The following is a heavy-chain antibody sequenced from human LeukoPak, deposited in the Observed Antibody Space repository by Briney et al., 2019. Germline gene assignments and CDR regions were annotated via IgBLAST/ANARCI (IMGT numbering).Heavy chain of an antibody. D-gene: IGHD3-3*01. V-gene: IGHV4-34*01. Sequence: PSETLSLTCAVYGGSFSGYYWSWIRQPPGKGLEWIGEINHSGSTNYNPSLKSRVTISVDTSKNQFSLKLSSVTAADTAVYYCARVSDFWSGPSYYYGMDVWGQGTTVTVSS. J-gene: IGHJ6*02. CDR3: ARVSDFWSGPSYYYGMDV. CDR1: GGSFSGYY. CDR2: INHSGST.